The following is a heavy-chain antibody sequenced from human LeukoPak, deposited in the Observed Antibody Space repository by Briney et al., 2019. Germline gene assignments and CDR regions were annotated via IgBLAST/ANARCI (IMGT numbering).Heavy chain of an antibody. Sequence: SQTLSLTCAISGDSVSSNSAAWNWIRQSPSRGLEWLGRTYYRSKWYNDYAVSVKSRITINPDTSKNQFSLQLNSVTPEDTAVYYCARVRDYDFWSGYSVTVMDWFDPWGQGTLVTVSS. CDR1: GDSVSSNSAA. CDR2: TYYRSKWYN. CDR3: ARVRDYDFWSGYSVTVMDWFDP. V-gene: IGHV6-1*01. J-gene: IGHJ5*02. D-gene: IGHD3-3*01.